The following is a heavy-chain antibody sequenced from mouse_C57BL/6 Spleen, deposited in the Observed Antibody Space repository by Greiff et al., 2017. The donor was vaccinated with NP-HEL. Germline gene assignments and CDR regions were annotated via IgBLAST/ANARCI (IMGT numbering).Heavy chain of an antibody. Sequence: ESGPGLVKPSQSLSLTCSVTGYSITSGYYWNWIRQFPGNKLEWMGYISYDGSNNYNPSLKNRISITRDTSKNQFFLKLNSVTTEDTATYYCARRGSGSSAWFAYWGQGTLVTVSA. D-gene: IGHD1-1*01. V-gene: IGHV3-6*01. CDR2: ISYDGSN. CDR1: GYSITSGYY. CDR3: ARRGSGSSAWFAY. J-gene: IGHJ3*01.